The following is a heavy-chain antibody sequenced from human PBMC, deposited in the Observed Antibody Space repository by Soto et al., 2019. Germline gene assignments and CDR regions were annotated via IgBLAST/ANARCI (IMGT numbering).Heavy chain of an antibody. CDR3: ARGPPKRL. V-gene: IGHV4-30-2*01. J-gene: IGHJ4*02. CDR2: TYPSGSP. Sequence: QLQLQESGSGLVKPSQTLSLTCAVSGGSISSGGYSWSWIRQPPGKGLEWIGYTYPSGSPYYNPSXRSRVTISGDRSTTPFSLTLSSVTAADTAGHDCARGPPKRLWGQGTLVTVSS. CDR1: GGSISSGGYS.